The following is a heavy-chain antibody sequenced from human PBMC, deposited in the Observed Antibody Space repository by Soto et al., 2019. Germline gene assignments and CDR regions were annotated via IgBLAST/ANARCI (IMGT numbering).Heavy chain of an antibody. CDR1: GYTFSSYA. D-gene: IGHD6-19*01. J-gene: IGHJ5*02. V-gene: IGHV1-3*01. Sequence: VQLVQSGAEVTKPGASVKVSCKASGYTFSSYALHWVRQAPGQRLEWMGWINAANGNVKYSQKFQGRVTITRDTSASTAYMELSSLRSEDTAVYYCARAVGQFDPWGQGTLVTVSS. CDR3: ARAVGQFDP. CDR2: INAANGNV.